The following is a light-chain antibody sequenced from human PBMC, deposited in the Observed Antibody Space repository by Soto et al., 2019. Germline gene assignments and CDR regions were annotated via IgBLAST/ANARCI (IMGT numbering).Light chain of an antibody. CDR3: QQYGSSQWT. CDR2: GAS. CDR1: QSVSSSY. Sequence: DIVLTQSPGPLSLSPGERATLSCRSSQSVSSSYLAWYQQKPGQAPRLLIYGASSRATGIPDRFSGSGSGTDCTLTISRLEPEDVAVYYCQQYGSSQWTFGQGTKVDIK. J-gene: IGKJ1*01. V-gene: IGKV3-20*01.